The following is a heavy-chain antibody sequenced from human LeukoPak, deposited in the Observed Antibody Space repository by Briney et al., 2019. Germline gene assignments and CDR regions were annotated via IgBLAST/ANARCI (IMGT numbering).Heavy chain of an antibody. CDR3: ARGGGSYGDAFDI. D-gene: IGHD1-26*01. CDR1: GGSINSYY. Sequence: SETLSLTCTVSGGSINSYYWSWIRQPPGKGLEWIGYIYYSGSTNYNPSLKSRVTISVDTSKNQFSLKLSSVTAADTAVYYCARGGGSYGDAFDIWGQGTMVTVSS. V-gene: IGHV4-59*01. CDR2: IYYSGST. J-gene: IGHJ3*02.